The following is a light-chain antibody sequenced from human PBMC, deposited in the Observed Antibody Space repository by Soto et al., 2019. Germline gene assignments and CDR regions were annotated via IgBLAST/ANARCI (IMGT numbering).Light chain of an antibody. V-gene: IGLV2-14*01. Sequence: QSVLTQPASVSGSPGQSITISCTGSSRDIGAYNYVSWFQQYPGKAPKLIISEVSNRPSGVSNRFSGSKSGTAASLTISGPQTEDEADYFCFSFTTDWTHVFGTGTKVTVL. CDR3: FSFTTDWTHV. CDR1: SRDIGAYNY. CDR2: EVS. J-gene: IGLJ1*01.